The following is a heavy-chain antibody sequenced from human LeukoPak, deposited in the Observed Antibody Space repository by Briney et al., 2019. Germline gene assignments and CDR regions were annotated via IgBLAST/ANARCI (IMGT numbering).Heavy chain of an antibody. CDR2: INGRGDNT. CDR3: AKDRVSPGFNWFDP. D-gene: IGHD2/OR15-2a*01. Sequence: GGSLRLSCAASGVIISSYAMSWVRQAPGKGLEWVSAINGRGDNTYYADFVKGRFTISRDNSKGTVYLQMNSLRTEDTAVYYCAKDRVSPGFNWFDPWGQGTLVTVSS. CDR1: GVIISSYA. J-gene: IGHJ5*02. V-gene: IGHV3-23*01.